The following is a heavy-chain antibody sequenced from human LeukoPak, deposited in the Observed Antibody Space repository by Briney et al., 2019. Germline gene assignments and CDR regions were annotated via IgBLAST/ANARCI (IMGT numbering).Heavy chain of an antibody. Sequence: SETLSLTCAVYGGSFSDYYWNWIRQPPGKGLEWIGEINQSGSTNYNPSLKSRVTLSVDTSNNQFSLKLSSVTAADTAVYYCARGGYCSGGSCYSDAFDIWGQGTMVTVSS. V-gene: IGHV4-34*01. CDR1: GGSFSDYY. J-gene: IGHJ3*02. CDR2: INQSGST. D-gene: IGHD2-15*01. CDR3: ARGGYCSGGSCYSDAFDI.